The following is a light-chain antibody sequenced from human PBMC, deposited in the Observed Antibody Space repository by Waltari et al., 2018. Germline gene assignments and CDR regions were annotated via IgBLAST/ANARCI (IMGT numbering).Light chain of an antibody. CDR2: YDS. V-gene: IGLV3-21*04. Sequence: SYVVTQSPSVSVAPGETARITCGGDNIGRKSVHWYQQRQGQAPVLVISYDSDRPSGIPERFSGSNSGNTATLTISWVEAEDEADYYCLVWHSTIDHQGVFGGGTKLTVL. CDR3: LVWHSTIDHQGV. J-gene: IGLJ2*01. CDR1: NIGRKS.